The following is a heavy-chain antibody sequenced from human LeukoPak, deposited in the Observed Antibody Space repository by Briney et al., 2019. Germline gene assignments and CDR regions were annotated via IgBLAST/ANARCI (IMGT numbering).Heavy chain of an antibody. V-gene: IGHV2-5*05. Sequence: GPTLVKPIQTLTLTCTFSGFSLRTSGVGVGWIRQPPGKALEWLALIYWDDDKRYGPSLKSRLTITKDTSKNQVVLTMTNMDPVDTATYYCARTLVDYVWGSYRYTGFDYWGQGTLVTVSS. CDR2: IYWDDDK. CDR3: ARTLVDYVWGSYRYTGFDY. D-gene: IGHD3-16*02. CDR1: GFSLRTSGVG. J-gene: IGHJ4*02.